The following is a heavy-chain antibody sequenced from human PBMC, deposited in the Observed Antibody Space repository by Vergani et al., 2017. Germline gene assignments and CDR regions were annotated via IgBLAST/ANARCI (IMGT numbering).Heavy chain of an antibody. CDR1: GDSIISRSYY. CDR3: ASGKYYSDSTSHFRGRYFDV. Sequence: QMQLQESGPGLVKASETLSLTCTVSGDSIISRSYYLGWIRQPPGKGLDWIGSIYNSGNGDSSSSLKSRVTISADTSKNQVSLRLTSVTAADTAVYYCASGKYYSDSTSHFRGRYFDVWGRGTLVTGPS. J-gene: IGHJ2*01. CDR2: IYNSGNG. V-gene: IGHV4-39*01. D-gene: IGHD3-16*01.